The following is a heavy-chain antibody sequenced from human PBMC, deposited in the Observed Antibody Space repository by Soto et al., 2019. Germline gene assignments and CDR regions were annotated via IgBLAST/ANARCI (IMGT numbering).Heavy chain of an antibody. V-gene: IGHV5-51*01. J-gene: IGHJ6*02. D-gene: IGHD4-4*01. CDR2: IYPGDSDT. CDR3: ARHGTTVTYYYYYGMDV. Sequence: GESLKISCKGSGYSFTSYWIGWVRQMPGKGLEWMGIIYPGDSDTRYSPSFQGQVTISADKSISTAYLQWRSLKASDTAMYYCARHGTTVTYYYYYGMDVWGQGTTVTVSS. CDR1: GYSFTSYW.